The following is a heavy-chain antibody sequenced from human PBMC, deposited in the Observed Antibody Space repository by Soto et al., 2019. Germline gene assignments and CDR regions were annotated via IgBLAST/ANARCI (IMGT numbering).Heavy chain of an antibody. CDR2: GYHSGST. CDR1: NGSISTNHW. CDR3: ARGTVNGGWTRGGFDC. V-gene: IGHV4-4*02. D-gene: IGHD6-19*01. J-gene: IGHJ4*02. Sequence: QVQLQESGPGLVSPSGTLSLTCSVSNGSISTNHWWSWVRLPPGKGLEFIGEGYHSGSTNYNPSFKSRATISVDKSKNQFFLKLTSVTAADTAVYYCARGTVNGGWTRGGFDCWGQGTLVTVSS.